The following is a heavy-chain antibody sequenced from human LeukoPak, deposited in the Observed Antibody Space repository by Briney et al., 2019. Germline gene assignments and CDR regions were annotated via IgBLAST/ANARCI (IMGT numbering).Heavy chain of an antibody. Sequence: GGSLRLSCAASGFTFSSYSMNWVRQAPGKGLEWVANIKEDGSQIYYVDSVKGRFTISRDNAKNSVYLQMNSLRAEDTAVYYCVGSSGWLFDYWGQGTLVAVSS. CDR1: GFTFSSYS. CDR2: IKEDGSQI. CDR3: VGSSGWLFDY. J-gene: IGHJ4*02. V-gene: IGHV3-7*01. D-gene: IGHD6-19*01.